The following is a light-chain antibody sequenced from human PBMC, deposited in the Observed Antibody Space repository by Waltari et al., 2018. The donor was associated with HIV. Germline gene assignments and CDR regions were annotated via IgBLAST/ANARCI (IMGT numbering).Light chain of an antibody. CDR2: DNN. J-gene: IGLJ2*01. Sequence: QSVLTQPPAVSAAPGQTVTISCSGSSSNIANNYVSWYQQLPGTAPKLLIYDNNRRSSGIPDRFAGSKSGTSATLAIAGLQTGDEADYYGGTWDTSLSAGVFGGGTKVTVL. CDR1: SSNIANNY. V-gene: IGLV1-51*01. CDR3: GTWDTSLSAGV.